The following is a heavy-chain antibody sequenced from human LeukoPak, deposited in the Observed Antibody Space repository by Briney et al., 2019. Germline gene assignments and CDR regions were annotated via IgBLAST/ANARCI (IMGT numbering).Heavy chain of an antibody. Sequence: RGSSRASCAASGISFRSDVIHWVRPAPGKGLEWGAFISYDEANKYYADSYEGRLKICGDNSKNTLYLQMNSLRSEDTAVYYCARDPGYKRTWHQIGWLDPWGQGTLVTVSS. CDR3: ARDPGYKRTWHQIGWLDP. J-gene: IGHJ5*02. CDR2: ISYDEANK. V-gene: IGHV3-30-3*01. CDR1: GISFRSDV. D-gene: IGHD1-14*01.